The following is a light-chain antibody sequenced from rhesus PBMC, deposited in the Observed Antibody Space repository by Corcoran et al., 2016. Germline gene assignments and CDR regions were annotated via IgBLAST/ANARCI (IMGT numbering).Light chain of an antibody. Sequence: DIQMTQSPSSLSASVGDTVTITCRASQGISNYLAWYQQKPGKAPKPLIYYASNLESGVPSRFSGGGSGTDFTRTISSLQPEDFSIYYCQQHNSYPPTFGQGTKVEIK. J-gene: IGKJ1*01. CDR1: QGISNY. CDR3: QQHNSYPPT. V-gene: IGKV1S3*01. CDR2: YAS.